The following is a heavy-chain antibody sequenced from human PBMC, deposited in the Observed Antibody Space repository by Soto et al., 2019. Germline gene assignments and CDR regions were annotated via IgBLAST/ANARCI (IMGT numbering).Heavy chain of an antibody. J-gene: IGHJ6*02. CDR3: ARDRAKWKDYYYYGMDV. CDR1: GGSISSGDDF. V-gene: IGHV4-30-4*01. CDR2: IYYSGST. Sequence: QVQLQESGPGLVKPSQTLSLTCTVSGGSISSGDDFWTWIRQPPGKGLEWIGYIYYSGSTYYNPSLKSRLTMSVYTFKNEFSLKLCSVTAADTAVYYCARDRAKWKDYYYYGMDVWGQGTTVTVSS. D-gene: IGHD1-20*01.